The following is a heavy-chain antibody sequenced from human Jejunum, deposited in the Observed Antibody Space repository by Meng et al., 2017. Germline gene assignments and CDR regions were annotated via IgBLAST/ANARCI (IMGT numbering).Heavy chain of an antibody. CDR1: GGSINSDGYT. CDR2: IYHTGSP. D-gene: IGHD2-2*03. CDR3: ARMDSAFHYFDY. J-gene: IGHJ4*02. V-gene: IGHV4-30-2*01. Sequence: QLQLQQSGSGLEKPSQTLSLTCAVSGGSINSDGYTWSWIRQPPGKGLEWIGYIYHTGSPYYNPSLKSRLTISVDRSENQFSLKLSSVTAADTAVYYCARMDSAFHYFDYWGQGTLVTVSP.